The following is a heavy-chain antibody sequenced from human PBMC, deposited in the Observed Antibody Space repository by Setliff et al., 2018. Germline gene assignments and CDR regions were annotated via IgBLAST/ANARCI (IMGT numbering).Heavy chain of an antibody. CDR3: ARDQWVRSPPLYFSYSMDV. Sequence: SETLSLTCSVYGESFSNNYWSWIRQPPGKGLEWIGESNHSGSTSYNPSLKSRLTMSVDTSKNQFSLKLTSVTAADTAVYYCARDQWVRSPPLYFSYSMDVWGQGTTVTVSS. V-gene: IGHV4-34*01. J-gene: IGHJ6*02. CDR1: GESFSNNY. CDR2: SNHSGST. D-gene: IGHD5-12*01.